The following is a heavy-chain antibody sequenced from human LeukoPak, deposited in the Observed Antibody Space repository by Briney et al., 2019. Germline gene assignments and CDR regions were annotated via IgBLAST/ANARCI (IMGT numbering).Heavy chain of an antibody. J-gene: IGHJ4*02. V-gene: IGHV4-30-2*03. CDR1: GGSISSGGYY. D-gene: IGHD1-26*01. Sequence: SQTLSLTCTVSGGSISSGGYYWSWIRQPPGKGLEWIGSIYYSGSTYYSPSLKSRVTISVDTSKNQFSLKLSSVTAADTAVYYCARARIVGATTGGDFDYWGQGTLVTVSS. CDR3: ARARIVGATTGGDFDY. CDR2: IYYSGST.